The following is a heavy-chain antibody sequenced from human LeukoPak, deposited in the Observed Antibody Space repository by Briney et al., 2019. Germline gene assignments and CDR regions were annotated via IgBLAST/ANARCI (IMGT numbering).Heavy chain of an antibody. V-gene: IGHV4-34*01. J-gene: IGHJ4*02. CDR2: INHSGST. CDR3: ARRPSKYYYDSSGLPPLDY. Sequence: KTSETLSLTCAVYGGSFSGYYWSWIRQPPGKGLEWIGEINHSGSTNYNPSLKSRVTISVDTSKNQFSLKLSSVTAADTAVYYCARRPSKYYYDSSGLPPLDYWGQGTLVTVSS. CDR1: GGSFSGYY. D-gene: IGHD3-22*01.